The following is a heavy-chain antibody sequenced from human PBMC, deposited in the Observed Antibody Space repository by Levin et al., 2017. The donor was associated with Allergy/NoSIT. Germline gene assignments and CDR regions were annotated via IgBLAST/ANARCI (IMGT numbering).Heavy chain of an antibody. V-gene: IGHV3-23*01. CDR3: AKVSRGSYLFFDY. Sequence: GGSLRLSCAASGFTFSSYAMNWVRQAPGKGLEWVSGIIGGGTTTYYADSVKGRLTISRDNSRNTLYLQMDSLSAEDTALYYCAKVSRGSYLFFDYWGHGTLVTVSS. D-gene: IGHD1-26*01. CDR1: GFTFSSYA. CDR2: IIGGGTTT. J-gene: IGHJ4*01.